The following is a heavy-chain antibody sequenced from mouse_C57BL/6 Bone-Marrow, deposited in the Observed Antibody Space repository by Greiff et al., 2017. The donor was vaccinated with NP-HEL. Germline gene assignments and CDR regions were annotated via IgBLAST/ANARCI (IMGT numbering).Heavy chain of an antibody. CDR2: IDPSDSYT. D-gene: IGHD2-2*01. CDR1: GYTFTSYW. CDR3: ARVSTMVKWFAY. Sequence: QVQLQQPGAELVRPGTSVKLSCKASGYTFTSYWMHWVKQRPGQGLEWIGVIDPSDSYTNYNQKFKGKATLTVDTSSSTAYMQLSSLTSEDSEVYYSARVSTMVKWFAYWGQGTLVTVSA. J-gene: IGHJ3*01. V-gene: IGHV1-59*01.